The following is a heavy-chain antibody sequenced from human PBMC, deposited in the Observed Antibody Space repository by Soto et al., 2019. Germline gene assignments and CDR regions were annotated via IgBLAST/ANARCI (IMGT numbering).Heavy chain of an antibody. D-gene: IGHD3-3*01. Sequence: ASVKVSCKASGYTFTSYYIHWVRQAPGQGLERMGIINPSGGSTTYAQKFQGRVIMTRDTSTSTVYMELSSLRFEDTAVYYCARDGDFWRWDYWGQGTQVTVSS. CDR2: INPSGGST. CDR3: ARDGDFWRWDY. J-gene: IGHJ4*02. V-gene: IGHV1-46*01. CDR1: GYTFTSYY.